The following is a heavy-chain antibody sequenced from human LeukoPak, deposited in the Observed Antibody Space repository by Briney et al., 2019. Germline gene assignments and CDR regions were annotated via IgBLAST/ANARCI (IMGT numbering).Heavy chain of an antibody. D-gene: IGHD3-3*01. CDR1: QLIFSKYG. CDR3: ARLTIYDDTDY. Sequence: GGSLRLSCTGSQLIFSKYGLNWVRQSPGKGLEWISSITRSGSNIDYADSVWGRFTISRDNAKNSLFLHMNSLRVEDTAVYYCARLTIYDDTDYWGQGTLVTVSS. J-gene: IGHJ4*02. CDR2: ITRSGSNI. V-gene: IGHV3-48*03.